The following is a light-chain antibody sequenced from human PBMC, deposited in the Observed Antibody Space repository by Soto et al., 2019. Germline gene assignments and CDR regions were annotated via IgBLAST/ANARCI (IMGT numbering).Light chain of an antibody. CDR1: QSISSY. Sequence: DIQMTQSPSSLSASVGDGVTISCRASQSISSYLNWYQQKPGKAPKLLIYAASSLQSGVPSRFSGSGSGTDFTLTISSLQPEDFETYYCQQSYSTLWTFGQGTKVDI. CDR3: QQSYSTLWT. J-gene: IGKJ1*01. V-gene: IGKV1-39*01. CDR2: AAS.